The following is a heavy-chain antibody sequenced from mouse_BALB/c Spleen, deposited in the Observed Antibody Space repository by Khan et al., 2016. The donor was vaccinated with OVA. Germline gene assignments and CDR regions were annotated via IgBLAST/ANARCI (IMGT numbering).Heavy chain of an antibody. D-gene: IGHD1-2*01. Sequence: EVELVESGGGLVQPGGSRKLSCAASGFTFSDYGMAWVRQAPGKGPEWVAFISDLAYTIYYGDAVTGRFTISRENAKSTLYLEMSSLWSEDTAIYCCARGGGAAPFAYWGLGTLVTVSA. CDR2: ISDLAYTI. CDR1: GFTFSDYG. V-gene: IGHV5-15*02. J-gene: IGHJ3*01. CDR3: ARGGGAAPFAY.